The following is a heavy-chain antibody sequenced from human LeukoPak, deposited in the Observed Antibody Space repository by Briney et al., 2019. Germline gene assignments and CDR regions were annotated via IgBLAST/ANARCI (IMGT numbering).Heavy chain of an antibody. D-gene: IGHD3-22*01. CDR1: GFTFSRYW. J-gene: IGHJ5*02. CDR2: INPDGSTT. V-gene: IGHV3-74*01. Sequence: PGGSLRLSCAASGFTFSRYWIHWVRHAPGKGLEWVSRINPDGSTTTYADSVKGRFTISRDNAKNTVYLQMNSLRAEDTAVYYCARVLSGSWDWFDPGGQGTLVTVSS. CDR3: ARVLSGSWDWFDP.